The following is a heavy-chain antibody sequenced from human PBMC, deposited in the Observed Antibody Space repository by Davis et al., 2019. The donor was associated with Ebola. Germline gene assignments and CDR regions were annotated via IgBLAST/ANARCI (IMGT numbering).Heavy chain of an antibody. CDR3: ARALMIRGVEVALDI. CDR2: IYYGRIT. J-gene: IGHJ3*02. V-gene: IGHV4-59*01. D-gene: IGHD3-10*01. CDR1: GGSITGYY. Sequence: PSETLSLTCSVSGGSITGYYWSWIRQPPGKGLEWIGYIYYGRITTYSPSLKSRVTISIDTSKNQFSLKLSSVTAADTAVYYCARALMIRGVEVALDIWGQGTMVTVSS.